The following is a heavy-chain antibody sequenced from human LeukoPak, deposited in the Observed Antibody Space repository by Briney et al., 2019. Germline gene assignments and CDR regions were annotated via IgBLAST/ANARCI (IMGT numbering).Heavy chain of an antibody. CDR1: GFTFSSHA. CDR3: AKSQFVAFDI. V-gene: IGHV3-23*01. Sequence: PGGSLRLSCVGSGFTFSSHAMSWVRQGPGKGLEWVSAISGSGDNTYYADSVKGRFTISRDNSKNTLSLQMNSLGAEDTAVYYCAKSQFVAFDIWGQGTMVTVSS. D-gene: IGHD2-15*01. J-gene: IGHJ3*02. CDR2: ISGSGDNT.